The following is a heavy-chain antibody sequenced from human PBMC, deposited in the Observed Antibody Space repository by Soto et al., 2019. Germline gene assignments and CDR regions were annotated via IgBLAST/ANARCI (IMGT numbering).Heavy chain of an antibody. D-gene: IGHD3-10*01. CDR3: VRGPRPSSVGTGAF. CDR1: GFVFNMYW. CDR2: ISDDGSRI. J-gene: IGHJ4*02. V-gene: IGHV3-74*01. Sequence: EVQLVQSGGGLVQPGGSVRLSCAASGFVFNMYWMHWVRQAPGKGLEWVSRISDDGSRIHYADSVKGRFSISRDNAQNILFLEMTALRDDYTAVYYCVRGPRPSSVGTGAFWGQGSPVTVSS.